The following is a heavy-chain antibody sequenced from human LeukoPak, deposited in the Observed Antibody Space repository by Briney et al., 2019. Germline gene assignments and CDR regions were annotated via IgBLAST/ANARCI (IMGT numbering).Heavy chain of an antibody. D-gene: IGHD5-18*01. Sequence: PSQTLSLTCTVSGGSISSGSYYWSWIRQPAGKGLKWIGRIYASGSTNYNPSLKSRVTMSVDTSKNQFSLKLSSVTAADTAVYYCARSRGYSDYWGQGTLVTVSS. CDR1: GGSISSGSYY. J-gene: IGHJ4*02. CDR3: ARSRGYSDY. V-gene: IGHV4-61*02. CDR2: IYASGST.